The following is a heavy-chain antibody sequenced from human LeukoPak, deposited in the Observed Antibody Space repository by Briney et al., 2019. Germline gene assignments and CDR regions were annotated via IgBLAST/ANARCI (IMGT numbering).Heavy chain of an antibody. CDR1: GFTFSSYS. J-gene: IGHJ4*02. V-gene: IGHV3-21*04. CDR3: ARDLWFGELSPGGY. CDR2: ISSSSSYI. D-gene: IGHD3-10*01. Sequence: PGGSLRLSCAASGFTFSSYSMNWVRQAPGKGLEWVSSISSSSSYIYYADSVKGRFTISRDNAKNSLYLQMNSLRAEDTALYYCARDLWFGELSPGGYWGQGTLVTVSS.